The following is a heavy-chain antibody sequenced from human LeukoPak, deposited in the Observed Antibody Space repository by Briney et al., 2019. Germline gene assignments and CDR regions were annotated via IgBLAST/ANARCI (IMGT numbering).Heavy chain of an antibody. CDR3: AKTHLGYCGGGSCQVDY. CDR1: EFTFSSYG. V-gene: IGHV3-23*01. Sequence: GGSLRLSCAASEFTFSSYGMSWVRQAPGKGLEWVSSISGSGGSTQYADSVQGRFTISRDNSKNTLYLQMNSLRAEDTAVYYCAKTHLGYCGGGSCQVDYWGQGILVTVSS. J-gene: IGHJ4*02. CDR2: ISGSGGST. D-gene: IGHD2-15*01.